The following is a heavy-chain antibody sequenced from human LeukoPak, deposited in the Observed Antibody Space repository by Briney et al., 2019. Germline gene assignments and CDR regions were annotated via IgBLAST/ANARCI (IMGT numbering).Heavy chain of an antibody. Sequence: SSETLSLTCTVSGGSISSYYWSWIRRPPGKGLEWIGYIYYTGNTNYNPSLKSRVTISVDTSKNQFSLNLSSVTAADTAIYYCARLGGATSPFGYWGQGTLVTVSS. CDR3: ARLGGATSPFGY. CDR1: GGSISSYY. CDR2: IYYTGNT. V-gene: IGHV4-59*08. D-gene: IGHD1-26*01. J-gene: IGHJ4*02.